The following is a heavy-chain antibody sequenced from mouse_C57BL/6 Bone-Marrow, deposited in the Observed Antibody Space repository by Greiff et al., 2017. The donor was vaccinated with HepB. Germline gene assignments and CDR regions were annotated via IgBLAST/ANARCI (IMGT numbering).Heavy chain of an antibody. Sequence: QVQLQQPGAELVRPGSSVKLSCKASGYTFTSYWMHWVKQRPIQGLEWIGNIDPSDSETHYNQKFKDKATLTVDKSSSTAYMQLSSLTSADSAVYYCARDEVLRYPFAYWGQGTLVTVSA. CDR2: IDPSDSET. J-gene: IGHJ3*01. CDR1: GYTFTSYW. CDR3: ARDEVLRYPFAY. D-gene: IGHD1-1*01. V-gene: IGHV1-52*01.